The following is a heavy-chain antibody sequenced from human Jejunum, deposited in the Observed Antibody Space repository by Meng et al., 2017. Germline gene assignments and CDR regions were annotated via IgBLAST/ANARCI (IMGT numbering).Heavy chain of an antibody. CDR2: MSFDRAIT. CDR1: GFTFSRYW. J-gene: IGHJ4*02. V-gene: IGHV3-74*03. Sequence: GESLKISCAASGFTFSRYWMHWVRQAPGKGLVWVARMSFDRAITTYADSVKGRFTISRDNAMNTVYLQMNCLRAEDTALYYCVRGGAETAVGFGYWGQGTLVTVSS. D-gene: IGHD5-18*01. CDR3: VRGGAETAVGFGY.